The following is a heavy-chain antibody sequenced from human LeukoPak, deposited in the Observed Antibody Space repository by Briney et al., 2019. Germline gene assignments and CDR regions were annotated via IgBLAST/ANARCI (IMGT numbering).Heavy chain of an antibody. J-gene: IGHJ6*03. CDR3: VMVRGVMSALLYYYYYMDV. CDR2: IYYSGST. V-gene: IGHV4-39*07. Sequence: NPSETLSLTCTVSGGSISSSSYYWGWIRQPPGKGLEWIGSIYYSGSTYYNPSLKSRVTISVDTSKNQFSLKLSSVTAADTAVYYCVMVRGVMSALLYYYYYMDVWGKGTTVTVSS. D-gene: IGHD3-10*01. CDR1: GGSISSSSYY.